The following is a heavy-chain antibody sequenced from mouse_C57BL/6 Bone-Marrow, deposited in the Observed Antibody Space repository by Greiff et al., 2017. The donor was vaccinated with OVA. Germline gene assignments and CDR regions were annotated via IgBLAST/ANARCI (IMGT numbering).Heavy chain of an antibody. J-gene: IGHJ2*01. CDR2: IDPANGNT. CDR3: ATDEGACDY. D-gene: IGHD6-1*01. Sequence: EVQLVESVAELVRPGASVKLSCTASGFNIKNSYMPWVKQRPEQGLEWIGRIDPANGNTKYAPKFQGKATLTADTSSNTAYLQLSSLTSEDTAIDYCATDEGACDYWGQGTTRTVSS. V-gene: IGHV14-3*01. CDR1: GFNIKNSY.